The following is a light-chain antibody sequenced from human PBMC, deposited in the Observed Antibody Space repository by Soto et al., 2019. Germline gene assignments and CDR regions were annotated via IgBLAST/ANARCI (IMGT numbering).Light chain of an antibody. J-gene: IGLJ2*01. CDR2: DVS. CDR3: SSYTSSGTHVV. Sequence: QSALTQPASVSGSPGQSISIFCTGTSSDVGGYTYVSWYQQHPGKVPKLIIYDVSNRPSGISNRFSGSKSDDTASLTISGLQAEDEADYYCSSYTSSGTHVVFGGGTKVTVL. V-gene: IGLV2-14*03. CDR1: SSDVGGYTY.